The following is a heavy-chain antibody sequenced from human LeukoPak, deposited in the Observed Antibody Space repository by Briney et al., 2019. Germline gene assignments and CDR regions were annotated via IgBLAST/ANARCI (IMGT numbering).Heavy chain of an antibody. D-gene: IGHD1-1*01. Sequence: PSETLSLTCAVYGGSFSGYYWSWIRQPPGKGLEWIGEINHSGSTNYNPSLKSRVTISVDTSKNQFSLKLSSVTAADTAVYYCARRERRADYWGQGTLVTVSS. CDR2: INHSGST. CDR3: ARRERRADY. CDR1: GGSFSGYY. J-gene: IGHJ4*02. V-gene: IGHV4-34*01.